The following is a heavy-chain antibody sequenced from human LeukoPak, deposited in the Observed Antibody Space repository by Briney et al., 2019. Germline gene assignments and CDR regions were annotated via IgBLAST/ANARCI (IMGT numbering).Heavy chain of an antibody. J-gene: IGHJ4*02. V-gene: IGHV4-59*01. CDR1: GGSISSCY. Sequence: SETLSLTCTVSGGSISSCYWSWIRQPPGKGLEWIGYIYYSGSTNYNPSLKSRVTISVDTSKNQFSLKLSSVTAADTAVYYCARLTYDSSGYYYGPFDYWGQGTLVTVSS. CDR2: IYYSGST. CDR3: ARLTYDSSGYYYGPFDY. D-gene: IGHD3-22*01.